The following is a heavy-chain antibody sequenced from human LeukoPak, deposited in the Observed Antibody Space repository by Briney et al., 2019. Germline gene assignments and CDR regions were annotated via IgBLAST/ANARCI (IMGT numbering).Heavy chain of an antibody. CDR2: IYYSGST. J-gene: IGHJ4*02. V-gene: IGHV4-39*01. CDR3: ARHLGYSQFDY. D-gene: IGHD5-18*01. CDR1: GGSISSSSYY. Sequence: SETLSLTCTVSGGSISSSSYYWGWIRQPPGKGLERIGSIYYSGSTYYNPSLQSRVTISVDTSKNQFSLKLSSVTAADTAVYYCARHLGYSQFDYWGQGTLVTVSS.